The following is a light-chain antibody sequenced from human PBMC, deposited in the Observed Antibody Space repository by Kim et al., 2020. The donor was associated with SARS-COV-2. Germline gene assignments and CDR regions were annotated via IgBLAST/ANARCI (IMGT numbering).Light chain of an antibody. CDR3: QQRSNWPT. CDR2: DAS. J-gene: IGKJ2*01. V-gene: IGKV3-11*01. Sequence: EIVLTQSPATLSLSPGERATLSCRASPSVSSYLAWYQQKPGQAPRLLIYDASNRATGIPARFSGSGSGTDFTLTISSLEPEDFAVYYCQQRSNWPTFGQGTKLEI. CDR1: PSVSSY.